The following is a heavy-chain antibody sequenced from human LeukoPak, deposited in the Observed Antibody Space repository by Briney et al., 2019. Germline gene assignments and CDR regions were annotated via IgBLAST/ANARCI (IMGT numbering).Heavy chain of an antibody. CDR1: GFTVSNNY. D-gene: IGHD2-21*02. V-gene: IGHV3-66*01. CDR2: IYSGGST. CDR3: AREGYCGGDCFLY. J-gene: IGHJ4*02. Sequence: GGSLRLSCAASGFTVSNNYMSWVRQAPGKGLEWVSVIYSGGSTDYADSVKGRFTISRDNSKNTLYLEMNNLRDEDTAVYYCAREGYCGGDCFLYWGQGTLVTVSS.